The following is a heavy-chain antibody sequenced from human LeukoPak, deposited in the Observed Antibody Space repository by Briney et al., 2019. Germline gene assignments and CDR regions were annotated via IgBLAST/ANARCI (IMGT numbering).Heavy chain of an antibody. CDR1: GGSFSGYC. CDR2: INHSGST. D-gene: IGHD2-2*01. CDR3: ASVRKGYCSSTSCYAKGYYYYYMDV. J-gene: IGHJ6*03. Sequence: SETLSLTCDVYGGSFSGYCWSWIRQPPEKGLEWIGEINHSGSTNYNPSLKSRVTISVETSKNQFSLKLSSVTAADTGVYYCASVRKGYCSSTSCYAKGYYYYYMDVWGKGTTVTISS. V-gene: IGHV4-34*01.